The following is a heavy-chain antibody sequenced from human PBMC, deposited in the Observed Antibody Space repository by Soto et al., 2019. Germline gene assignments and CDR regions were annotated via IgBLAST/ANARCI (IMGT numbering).Heavy chain of an antibody. V-gene: IGHV3-9*01. CDR2: INWNSGSI. D-gene: IGHD6-13*01. Sequence: EVQLVESGGGLVQPGRSLRLSCAASGFTFDDYAMHWVRQVPGKGLEWVSGINWNSGSICYGDSVKGRFAISRDNANNSLHLQMNSLSAEDTAFYYCVKDESINWYSGHFRHWGQGTLVTVSS. CDR1: GFTFDDYA. CDR3: VKDESINWYSGHFRH. J-gene: IGHJ1*01.